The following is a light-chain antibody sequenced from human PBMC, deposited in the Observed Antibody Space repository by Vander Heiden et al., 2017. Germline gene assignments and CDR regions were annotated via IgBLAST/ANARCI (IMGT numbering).Light chain of an antibody. CDR1: SSDVGVYNY. CDR2: DVS. J-gene: IGLJ2*01. CDR3: SSYTGSNTV. V-gene: IGLV2-14*03. Sequence: QSAMPQPASVSGSPGPSITISCTGSSSDVGVYNYVAWYQQHPGEAPKLMIYDVSYRPSGISNRFSGSKSGNTASLTISGLQAEDEADYYCSSYTGSNTVFGGGTKLTVL.